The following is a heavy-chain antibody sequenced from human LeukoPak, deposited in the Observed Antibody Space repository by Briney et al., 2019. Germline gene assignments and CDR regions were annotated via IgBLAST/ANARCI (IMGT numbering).Heavy chain of an antibody. CDR3: ARGDFWSGYACYFDY. V-gene: IGHV1-18*01. D-gene: IGHD3-3*01. J-gene: IGHJ4*02. Sequence: ASVKVSCKASGYTFTSYGVSRVRQAPGQGLEWMGWISVYNGKTNYAQKLQGRVTMTTDTSTSTAYMELRSLRSDDTAVYYCARGDFWSGYACYFDYWGQGTLVTVSS. CDR1: GYTFTSYG. CDR2: ISVYNGKT.